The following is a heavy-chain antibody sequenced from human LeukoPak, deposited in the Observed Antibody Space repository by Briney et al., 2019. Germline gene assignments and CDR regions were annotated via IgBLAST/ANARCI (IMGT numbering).Heavy chain of an antibody. J-gene: IGHJ4*02. CDR2: VIAIFGKA. CDR1: GGTFISYA. V-gene: IGHV1-69*05. CDR3: ARASGWNQNYFDY. D-gene: IGHD6-19*01. Sequence: ASVKVSCKASGGTFISYAISWVRQAPGQGGEGMGGVIAIFGKANYAQKFQGRGTITTEESTRTAYMELSSLTSEDTAVYYCARASGWNQNYFDYWGQGTLVTVSS.